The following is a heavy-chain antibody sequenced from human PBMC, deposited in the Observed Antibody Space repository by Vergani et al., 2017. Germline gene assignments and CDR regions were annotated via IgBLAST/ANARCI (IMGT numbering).Heavy chain of an antibody. CDR2: LTASGSGI. CDR3: AKSGWLQHFGAHYFDS. CDR1: GFAFSRYA. J-gene: IGHJ4*02. D-gene: IGHD5-24*01. V-gene: IGHV3-23*04. Sequence: EVQLVQSGGALVQPGGSLRLSCAASGFAFSRYAMSWVRQAPGKGLEWVSGLTASGSGISYADSVRGRFTISRDNSKNTLFLQMDSLRAEDTAVYYCAKSGWLQHFGAHYFDSWGQGILVTVSS.